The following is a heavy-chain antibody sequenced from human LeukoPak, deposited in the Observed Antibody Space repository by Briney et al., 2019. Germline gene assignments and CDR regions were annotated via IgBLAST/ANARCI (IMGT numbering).Heavy chain of an antibody. Sequence: PSETLSLTCTVSGGSISSYYWSWLRQPAGKGLEWIGRIYTSGSTNYNPSLKSRVTMSVDTSKNQFSLKLSSVTAADTAVYYCAAEVSLRPYYFDYWGQGTLVTVSS. CDR1: GGSISSYY. V-gene: IGHV4-4*07. CDR3: AAEVSLRPYYFDY. CDR2: IYTSGST. J-gene: IGHJ4*02.